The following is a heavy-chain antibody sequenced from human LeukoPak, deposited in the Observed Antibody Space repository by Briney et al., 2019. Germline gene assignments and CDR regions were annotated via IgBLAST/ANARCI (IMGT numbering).Heavy chain of an antibody. J-gene: IGHJ3*02. CDR3: AKAGWGIVGATGAFDI. D-gene: IGHD1-26*01. V-gene: IGHV3-33*06. Sequence: GRSLRLSCAASGFTFSSYGMNWVRQAPGKGLEWVAVIWYDGSNKYYVDSVKGRFTISRDNSKNTLYLQMNSLRAEDTAVYYCAKAGWGIVGATGAFDIWGQGTMVTVSS. CDR2: IWYDGSNK. CDR1: GFTFSSYG.